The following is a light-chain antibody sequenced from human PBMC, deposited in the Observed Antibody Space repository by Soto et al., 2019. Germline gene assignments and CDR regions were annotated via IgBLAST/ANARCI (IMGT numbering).Light chain of an antibody. CDR1: QSVSSNY. J-gene: IGKJ1*01. CDR2: GAS. V-gene: IGKV3-20*01. Sequence: EIVLTQCPGTLSLYPGERATLSCRASQSVSSNYLAWFQQKPGQAPRLLIYGASSRAAGIPDRLSGSGSGTDFTLTISSLEPEDFAVYYCQKYGRSPQTCGQGTKVDIK. CDR3: QKYGRSPQT.